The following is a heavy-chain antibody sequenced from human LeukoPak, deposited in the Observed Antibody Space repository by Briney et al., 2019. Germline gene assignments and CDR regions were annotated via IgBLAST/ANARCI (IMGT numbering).Heavy chain of an antibody. D-gene: IGHD3-3*01. V-gene: IGHV1-69*13. CDR2: IIPIFGTA. Sequence: SVKVSCKASGGTFSSYAISWVRQAPGQGLEWMGGIIPIFGTANYAQKFRGRVTITADESTSTAYMELSSLRSEDTAVYYCASDPRGDFWSGPGPYYYYMDVWGKGTTVTVSS. J-gene: IGHJ6*03. CDR1: GGTFSSYA. CDR3: ASDPRGDFWSGPGPYYYYMDV.